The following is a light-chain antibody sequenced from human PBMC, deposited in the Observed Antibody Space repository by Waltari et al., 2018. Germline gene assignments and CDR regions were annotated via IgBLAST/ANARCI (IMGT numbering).Light chain of an antibody. CDR3: SSYSSTAYFV. Sequence: QSALTQPASVSGSLGGSITISCTGTSTDVGGYNFVSWYQQHPDTAPKLLIRDVAERLSGIPGRFSGSKSGYTASLTISGLQADDEADYYCSSYSSTAYFVFGSGTKVTVL. CDR1: STDVGGYNF. CDR2: DVA. J-gene: IGLJ1*01. V-gene: IGLV2-14*01.